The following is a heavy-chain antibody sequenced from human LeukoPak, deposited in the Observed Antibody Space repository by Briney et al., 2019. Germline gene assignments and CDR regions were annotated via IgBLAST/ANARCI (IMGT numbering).Heavy chain of an antibody. V-gene: IGHV1-69*01. CDR3: ARGIHSQYDDYLYY. D-gene: IGHD3-3*01. CDR1: GGTFSSYA. CDR2: IIPIFGTA. J-gene: IGHJ4*02. Sequence: SVKVSCKASGGTFSSYAISWVRQAPGQGLEWMGGIIPIFGTANYAQKFQGRVTITADESTSTAYMELSSLRSEDTAVYYCARGIHSQYDDYLYYWGQGTLVTVSS.